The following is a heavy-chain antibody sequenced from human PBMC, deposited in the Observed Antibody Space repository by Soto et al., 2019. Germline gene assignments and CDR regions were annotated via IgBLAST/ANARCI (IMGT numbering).Heavy chain of an antibody. J-gene: IGHJ3*02. Sequence: PSETLSLTCTVSGGSISSYYWSWIRQPPGKGLEWIGYIYYSGSTNYNPSLKSRVTISVDTSKTQFSLKLSSVSAADTAVYYCARVFVYYGSGSYFFSDPSDAFDIWCKGTMVTV. CDR2: IYYSGST. V-gene: IGHV4-59*01. CDR3: ARVFVYYGSGSYFFSDPSDAFDI. D-gene: IGHD3-10*01. CDR1: GGSISSYY.